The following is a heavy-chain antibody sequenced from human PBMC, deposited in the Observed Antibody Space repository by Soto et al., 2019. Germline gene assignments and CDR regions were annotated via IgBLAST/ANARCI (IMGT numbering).Heavy chain of an antibody. J-gene: IGHJ4*02. D-gene: IGHD2-21*02. V-gene: IGHV1-18*01. CDR1: GYTFADYG. CDR2: ISAYNGKT. CDR3: ARRYGDPSSAAGFDY. Sequence: QVQLVQSGAEVKKPGASMKVSCTASGYTFADYGINWVRQAPGQGLEWMGWISAYNGKTKSAQKVQGRITMTTDTSTTTGYLELRSLRSDDTAVYYCARRYGDPSSAAGFDYWGQGTLVTVSS.